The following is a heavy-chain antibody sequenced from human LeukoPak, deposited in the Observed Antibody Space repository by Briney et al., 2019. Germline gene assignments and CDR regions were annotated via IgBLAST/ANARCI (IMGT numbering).Heavy chain of an antibody. CDR1: GFTFSSYA. CDR3: ASRLRFLEWLSYDAFDI. CDR2: ISSNGGST. V-gene: IGHV3-64*01. Sequence: GGSLRLSCAASGFTFSSYAMHWVRQAPGKGLEYVSAISSNGGSTYYANSVKGRFTISRDNSKNTLYLQMGSLRAEDMAVYYRASRLRFLEWLSYDAFDIWSQGTMVTVSS. J-gene: IGHJ3*02. D-gene: IGHD3-3*01.